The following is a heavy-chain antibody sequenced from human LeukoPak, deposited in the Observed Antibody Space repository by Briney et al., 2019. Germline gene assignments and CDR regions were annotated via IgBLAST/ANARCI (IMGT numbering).Heavy chain of an antibody. J-gene: IGHJ6*02. V-gene: IGHV1-2*02. CDR1: GYTFTGYF. CDR2: INPNSGDT. Sequence: ASVKVSCKASGYTFTGYFMHWVRQAPGQGLEWMGWINPNSGDTNYAQKFQGQVTMTRDTSISTAHLELTSLRSDDTALYYCARAAGTGFYFYYVMDVWGQGTTVAVSS. CDR3: ARAAGTGFYFYYVMDV. D-gene: IGHD6-19*01.